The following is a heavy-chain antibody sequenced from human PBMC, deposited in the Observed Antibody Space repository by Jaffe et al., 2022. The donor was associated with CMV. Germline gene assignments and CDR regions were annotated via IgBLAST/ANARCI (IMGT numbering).Heavy chain of an antibody. V-gene: IGHV5-51*01. CDR2: IYPGDSDT. D-gene: IGHD3-3*01. CDR3: ARTYYDFWSGLPDWFDP. CDR1: GYSFTSYW. J-gene: IGHJ5*02. Sequence: EVQLVQSGAEVKKPGESLKISCKGSGYSFTSYWIGWVRQMPGKGLEWMGIIYPGDSDTRYSPSFQGQVTISADKSISTAYLQWSSLKASDTAMYYCARTYYDFWSGLPDWFDPWGQGTLVTVSS.